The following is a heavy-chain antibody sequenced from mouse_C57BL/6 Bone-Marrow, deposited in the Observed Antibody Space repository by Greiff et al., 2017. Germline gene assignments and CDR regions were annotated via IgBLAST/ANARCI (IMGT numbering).Heavy chain of an antibody. CDR3: AREDDYDEGDYYAMDY. J-gene: IGHJ4*01. CDR1: GYTFTDYY. Sequence: VQLQQSGAELVRPGASVKLSCKASGYTFTDYYINWVKQRPGQGLEWIARIYPGSGNTYYNEKFKGKATLTAEKSSSTAYMQLSSLTSEDSAVYFCAREDDYDEGDYYAMDYWGQGTSVTVSS. V-gene: IGHV1-76*01. CDR2: IYPGSGNT. D-gene: IGHD2-4*01.